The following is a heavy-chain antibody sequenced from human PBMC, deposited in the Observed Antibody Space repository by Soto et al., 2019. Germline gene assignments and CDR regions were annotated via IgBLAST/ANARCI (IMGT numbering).Heavy chain of an antibody. CDR2: IHYSGGATYSP. J-gene: IGHJ5*02. CDR3: ARVPMYYQDSIGYQLFHA. V-gene: IGHV4-31*03. CDR1: GASIISDGYY. D-gene: IGHD3-22*01. Sequence: QVQLQASGPGLVEPSQTLSLICTISGASIISDGYYWTWIRQHPGKGLAWLGYIHYSGGATYSPSYTPSPKSRIAISVETCTRRFSLKLTSVSAAHTAVYYCARVPMYYQDSIGYQLFHACGQGTLVTVSS.